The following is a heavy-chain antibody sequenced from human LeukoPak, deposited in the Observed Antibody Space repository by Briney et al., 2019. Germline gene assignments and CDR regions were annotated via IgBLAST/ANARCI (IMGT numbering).Heavy chain of an antibody. CDR2: IKQDGSEK. CDR3: AKDLRTNYYGSGGFFDY. V-gene: IGHV3-7*03. D-gene: IGHD3-10*01. Sequence: GGSLRLSCAASGFTFSSYWMSWVRQAPGKGLEWVANIKQDGSEKYYVDSVKGRFTISRDNAKNSLYLQMNSLRAEDTAVYYCAKDLRTNYYGSGGFFDYWGQGTLVTVSS. J-gene: IGHJ4*02. CDR1: GFTFSSYW.